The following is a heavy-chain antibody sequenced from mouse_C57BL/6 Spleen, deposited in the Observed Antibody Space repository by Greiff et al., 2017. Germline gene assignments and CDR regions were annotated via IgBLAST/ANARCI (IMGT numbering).Heavy chain of an antibody. D-gene: IGHD2-4*01. CDR1: GYTFTSYG. V-gene: IGHV1-72*01. CDR3: ASDDYGVCFAY. J-gene: IGHJ3*01. CDR2: IDPNSGGT. Sequence: VQLQQSGAELVKPGASVKLSCKASGYTFTSYGMHWVKQRPGRCLEWIGRIDPNSGGTKYNEKFKSRATMTVDKPSSTAYMQLSSLTSEDSAVYYCASDDYGVCFAYWGQGTLVTVSA.